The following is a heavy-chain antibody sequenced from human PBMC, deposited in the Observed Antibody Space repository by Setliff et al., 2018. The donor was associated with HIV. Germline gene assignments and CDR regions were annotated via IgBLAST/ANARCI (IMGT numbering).Heavy chain of an antibody. Sequence: ASVKVSCKTSGYMFIAYGMSWVRRAPGQGLEWMAWISTYTGDINYSENFRWRLTLTTDTSTNTAYMELRHLRSDDTALYYCARDSSASRTPPLHWGQGTLVTVSP. CDR1: GYMFIAYG. V-gene: IGHV1-18*01. J-gene: IGHJ4*02. CDR2: ISTYTGDI. CDR3: ARDSSASRTPPLH.